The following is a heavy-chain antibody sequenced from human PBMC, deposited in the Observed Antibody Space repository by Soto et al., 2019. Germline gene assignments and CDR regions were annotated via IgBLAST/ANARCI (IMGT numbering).Heavy chain of an antibody. Sequence: VQLVQSGAEVKKPGFSVKVSCKASGGTFTSFPFSWVRQAPGQGLEWMGGIIPIFETTNYAQKFRGRLTITADESTTTAYMELTSLTSEDTAVYFCARESGDYGRPYFDYWGQGTLVTVSS. V-gene: IGHV1-69*01. CDR2: IIPIFETT. D-gene: IGHD3-10*01. J-gene: IGHJ4*02. CDR1: GGTFTSFP. CDR3: ARESGDYGRPYFDY.